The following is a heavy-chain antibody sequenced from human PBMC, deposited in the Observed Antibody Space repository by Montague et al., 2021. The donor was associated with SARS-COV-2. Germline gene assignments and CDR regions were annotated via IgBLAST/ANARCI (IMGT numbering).Heavy chain of an antibody. D-gene: IGHD2-15*01. CDR1: GFSLSTSGVG. V-gene: IGHV2-5*02. CDR3: AHVGMACSGGSCYPKIKDWYFDL. J-gene: IGHJ2*01. CDR2: IYWDDDK. Sequence: PALVKPTQTPTLTCTFSGFSLSTSGVGVGWIRQPPGKALEWLALIYWDDDKRYSPSLKSRLTITKDTSKNQVVLTMTNMDPVDTATYYCAHVGMACSGGSCYPKIKDWYFDLWGRGTLVTVSS.